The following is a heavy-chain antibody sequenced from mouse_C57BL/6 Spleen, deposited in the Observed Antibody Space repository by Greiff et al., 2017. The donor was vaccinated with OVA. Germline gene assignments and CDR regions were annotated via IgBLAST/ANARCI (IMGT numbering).Heavy chain of an antibody. CDR2: IYIGNGYT. Sequence: EVQLQQSGAELVRPGSSVKMSCKTSGYTFTSYGINWVKQRPGQGLEWIGYIYIGNGYTAYNEKFKGKATLTSDTSSSTAYMQLSSLTSEDSAIYFCARREDGYWYFDYWGQGTTLTVSS. V-gene: IGHV1-58*01. CDR1: GYTFTSYG. CDR3: ARREDGYWYFDY. D-gene: IGHD2-3*01. J-gene: IGHJ2*01.